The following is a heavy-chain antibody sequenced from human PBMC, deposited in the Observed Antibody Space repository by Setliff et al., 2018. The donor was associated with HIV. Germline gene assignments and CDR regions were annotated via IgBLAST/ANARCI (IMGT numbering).Heavy chain of an antibody. CDR2: IYHSEYT. V-gene: IGHV4-4*02. CDR1: GGSISSDNW. D-gene: IGHD2-2*01. J-gene: IGHJ6*02. CDR3: ARGHCSGTNCYGVDYYGMDF. Sequence: SETLSLTCAVSGGSISSDNWWTWVRQPPGKGLAWIGEIYHSEYTNYNESLKSLVSMSVDKSKNQFSMKLTSVNAAVTAVYYCARGHCSGTNCYGVDYYGMDFWGQGTTVTVSS.